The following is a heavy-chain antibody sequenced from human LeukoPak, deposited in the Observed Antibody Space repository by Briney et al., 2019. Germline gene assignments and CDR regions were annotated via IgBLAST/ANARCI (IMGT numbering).Heavy chain of an antibody. CDR2: ISGSGGST. V-gene: IGHV3-23*01. CDR1: GFTFSSYG. Sequence: GGSLRLSCVASGFTFSSYGMSWVRQAPGKGLEWVSAISGSGGSTYYADSVKGRFTISRDNSKNTLYLQMNSLRAEDTAVYYCAKDRQISGSGDSGSDYWGQGTLVTVSS. D-gene: IGHD1-26*01. J-gene: IGHJ4*02. CDR3: AKDRQISGSGDSGSDY.